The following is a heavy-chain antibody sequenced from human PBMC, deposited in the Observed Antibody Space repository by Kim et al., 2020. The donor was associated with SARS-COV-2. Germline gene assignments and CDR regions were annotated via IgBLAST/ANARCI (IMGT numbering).Heavy chain of an antibody. D-gene: IGHD3-22*01. Sequence: ADSVKGRFTIPRDNAKNSLYQQMNSLRAEDTALYYCAKTQGIIYYAYGMDVWGQGTTVTVSS. V-gene: IGHV3-9*01. J-gene: IGHJ6*02. CDR3: AKTQGIIYYAYGMDV.